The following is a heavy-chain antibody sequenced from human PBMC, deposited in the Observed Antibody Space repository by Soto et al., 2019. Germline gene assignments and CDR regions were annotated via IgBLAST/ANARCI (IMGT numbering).Heavy chain of an antibody. Sequence: QVQLVESGGGVVQPGTSVRLSCAASGFMFSSYGMHWVRQAPGKGLEWVSVISFDGSEKYVADSVKDRFTISRYNSKNILSLQITSLRADETAVYYCGATTFYEYAWGSYRFWGDAFDLWGQGTTVTVSS. CDR3: GATTFYEYAWGSYRFWGDAFDL. CDR2: ISFDGSEK. J-gene: IGHJ3*01. V-gene: IGHV3-30*03. CDR1: GFMFSSYG. D-gene: IGHD3-16*02.